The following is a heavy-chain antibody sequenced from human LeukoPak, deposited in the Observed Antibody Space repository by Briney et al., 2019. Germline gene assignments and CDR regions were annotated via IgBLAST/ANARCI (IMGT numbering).Heavy chain of an antibody. CDR2: VYYSGST. D-gene: IGHD6-19*01. V-gene: IGHV4-59*08. J-gene: IGHJ4*02. CDR1: GGSISGYY. CDR3: ARHEDSSGWCFHY. Sequence: SETLSLTCTVSGGSISGYYWSWIRQPPGKGLEWMGYVYYSGSTNYNPSLKSRVTISVDTSKNQFSLKLSSVTAADTAVYYCARHEDSSGWCFHYWGQGTLVTVSS.